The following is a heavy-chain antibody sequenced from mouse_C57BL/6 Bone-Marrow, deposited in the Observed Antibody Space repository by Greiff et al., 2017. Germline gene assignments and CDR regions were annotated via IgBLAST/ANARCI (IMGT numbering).Heavy chain of an antibody. J-gene: IGHJ4*01. D-gene: IGHD1-1*01. Sequence: EVQVVESGGGLVKPGGSLKLSCAASGFTFSDYGMHWVRQAPEKGLEWVAYISSGSSTIYYADTVKGRFTISRDNAKITLFLQMPSLRSEHRAMSYCARGGTLVATVAMDYWGQGTSVTVSS. CDR1: GFTFSDYG. V-gene: IGHV5-17*01. CDR3: ARGGTLVATVAMDY. CDR2: ISSGSSTI.